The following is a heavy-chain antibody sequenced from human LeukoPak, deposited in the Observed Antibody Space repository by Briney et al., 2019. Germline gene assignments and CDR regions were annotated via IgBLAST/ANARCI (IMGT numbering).Heavy chain of an antibody. V-gene: IGHV4-39*01. CDR1: GGSISSSSYC. Sequence: SETLSLTCTVSGGSISSSSYCWGWIRQPPGKGLEWSGSIYYSGSTYYNPSLKSRVTISVDTSKNQFSLKLSSVTAADTAVYYCARSGYGSGWCDYWGQGTLVTVSS. J-gene: IGHJ4*02. CDR3: ARSGYGSGWCDY. CDR2: IYYSGST. D-gene: IGHD6-19*01.